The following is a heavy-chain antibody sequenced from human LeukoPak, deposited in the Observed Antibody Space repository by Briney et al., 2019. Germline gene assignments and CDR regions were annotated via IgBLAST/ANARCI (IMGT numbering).Heavy chain of an antibody. CDR2: ISAYNGNT. D-gene: IGHD1-26*01. Sequence: ASVKVSCKASGYIFTSSGISRVRQPPGQGLEWMGWISAYNGNTNYAQKLQGRVTMTTDTSTSTAYMELRSLRSDDTAVYYCARGGSDPPPYYYYGMDVWGQGTTVTVSS. V-gene: IGHV1-18*01. CDR3: ARGGSDPPPYYYYGMDV. CDR1: GYIFTSSG. J-gene: IGHJ6*02.